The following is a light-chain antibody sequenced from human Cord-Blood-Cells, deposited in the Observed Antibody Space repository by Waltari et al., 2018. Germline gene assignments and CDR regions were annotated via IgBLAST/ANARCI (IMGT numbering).Light chain of an antibody. CDR3: QQSYSTPAT. Sequence: DIQMTQSPSSLSASVGDRLTITFPASQSISSYLNWYQQKPGKAPKLLIYAASSLQSGVPSRFSGSGSGTDFNLTSSSLQPEDFETYYCQQSYSTPATFGQGTKVKIK. J-gene: IGKJ1*01. V-gene: IGKV1-39*01. CDR1: QSISSY. CDR2: AAS.